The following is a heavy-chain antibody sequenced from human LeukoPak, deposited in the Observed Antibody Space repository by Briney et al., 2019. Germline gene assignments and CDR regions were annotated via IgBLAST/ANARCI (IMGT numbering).Heavy chain of an antibody. CDR3: AKLLRSYYYDSSGYPLAPVDP. J-gene: IGHJ5*02. CDR2: ISGSGGST. CDR1: GFTFSSYA. Sequence: PGGSLRLSCAASGFTFSSYAMSWVRQAPGKGLEWVSAISGSGGSTYYADSVKGRFTISRDNSKNTLYLQMNSLRAEDTAVYYCAKLLRSYYYDSSGYPLAPVDPWGQGTLVTVSS. D-gene: IGHD3-22*01. V-gene: IGHV3-23*01.